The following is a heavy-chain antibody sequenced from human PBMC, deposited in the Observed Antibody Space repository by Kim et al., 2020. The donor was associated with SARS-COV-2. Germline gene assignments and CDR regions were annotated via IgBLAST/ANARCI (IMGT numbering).Heavy chain of an antibody. Sequence: PGSVKGRFTISRESAKNSLYLQMNSLRAGDTAVYYCARGYSSSWYWAFDIWCQGTMVTVSS. CDR3: ARGYSSSWYWAFDI. D-gene: IGHD6-13*01. J-gene: IGHJ3*02. V-gene: IGHV3-13*01.